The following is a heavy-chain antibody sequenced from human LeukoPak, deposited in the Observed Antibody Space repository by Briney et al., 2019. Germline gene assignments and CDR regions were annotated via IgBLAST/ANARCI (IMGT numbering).Heavy chain of an antibody. CDR3: ARGIGTGYNWFDP. J-gene: IGHJ5*02. D-gene: IGHD3/OR15-3a*01. CDR1: GGTFSSYA. V-gene: IGHV1-69*04. Sequence: SVKVSCKASGGTFSSYAISWVRQAPGQGLEWMGRIIPILGIANYAQKFQGRVTITADKSTSTAYMELSSLRSEDTAVYYCARGIGTGYNWFDPWGQGTLVTLSS. CDR2: IIPILGIA.